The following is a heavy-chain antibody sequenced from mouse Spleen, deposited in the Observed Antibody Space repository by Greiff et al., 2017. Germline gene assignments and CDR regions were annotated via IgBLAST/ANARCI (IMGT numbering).Heavy chain of an antibody. D-gene: IGHD2-2*01. J-gene: IGHJ4*01. Sequence: QVQLKEYGAELVKPGASVKISCKASGYAFRSYWMNWVKQRPGKGLEWMGQIYPGDGDTNYNGKFKGKATLTADKSSSTAYMQLSSLTSEDSAVCFCARGVWFSSMDSFGQATSVTVSS. V-gene: IGHV1-80*01. CDR2: IYPGDGDT. CDR1: GYAFRSYW. CDR3: ARGVWFSSMDS.